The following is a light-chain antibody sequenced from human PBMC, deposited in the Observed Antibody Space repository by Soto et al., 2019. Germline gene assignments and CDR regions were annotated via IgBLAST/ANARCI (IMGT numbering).Light chain of an antibody. V-gene: IGKV1-39*01. CDR1: QSISSY. J-gene: IGKJ2*01. CDR3: QQSYRTPHS. CDR2: AAS. Sequence: DIQMTQSPSSLSASVGDRVTITCRARQSISSYLNWYQQKPGKAPKLLIYAASSLQSGVPSRFSGSGSGTDFTLTISSLQPEDFATYDCQQSYRTPHSFGQRTKVEIK.